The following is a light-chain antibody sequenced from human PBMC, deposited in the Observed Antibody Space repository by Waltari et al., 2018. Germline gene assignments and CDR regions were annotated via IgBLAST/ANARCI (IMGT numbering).Light chain of an antibody. Sequence: FMLTQPHSVSESPGKTVSISCTRSSGSIARNYVQWYQHRPGSAPTIVIYEDDQRPSGVPDRFSGSIDSSSNSASLTISGLETEDEADYYCQSYDASVIFGRGTRLTVL. CDR3: QSYDASVI. J-gene: IGLJ2*01. CDR1: SGSIARNY. CDR2: EDD. V-gene: IGLV6-57*03.